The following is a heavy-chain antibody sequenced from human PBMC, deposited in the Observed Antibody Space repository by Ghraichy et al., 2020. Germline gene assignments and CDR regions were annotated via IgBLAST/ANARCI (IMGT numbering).Heavy chain of an antibody. CDR3: ARDCSGGGCYYYGVDV. CDR1: GDSISCYY. D-gene: IGHD2-15*01. V-gene: IGHV4-59*01. Sequence: SETLSLTCTVSGDSISCYYWSWIRQPPGKGLEWVGYIYYSGSTSYNPSLKSRVTISVDTSKNQFSLKLSSVTAADTAVYYCARDCSGGGCYYYGVDVGGPGAPVTVSS. CDR2: IYYSGST. J-gene: IGHJ6*02.